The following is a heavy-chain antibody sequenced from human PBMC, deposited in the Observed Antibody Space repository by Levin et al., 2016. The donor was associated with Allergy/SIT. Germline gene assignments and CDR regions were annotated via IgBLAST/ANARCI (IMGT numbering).Heavy chain of an antibody. J-gene: IGHJ4*02. CDR3: ATDRGGFGDLLYVFDN. D-gene: IGHD3-10*01. Sequence: GGSLRLSCAASGFAFDDAGMSWVRQIPGKGLEWVSSINWNGVTTTYADSVRGRFTISRDNAKNSLFLQMNSLRAEDTAFYFCATDRGGFGDLLYVFDNWGQGTLVSVSS. CDR2: INWNGVTT. CDR1: GFAFDDAG. V-gene: IGHV3-20*04.